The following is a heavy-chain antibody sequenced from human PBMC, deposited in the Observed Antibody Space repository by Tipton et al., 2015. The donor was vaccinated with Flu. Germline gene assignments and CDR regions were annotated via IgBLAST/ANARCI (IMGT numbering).Heavy chain of an antibody. J-gene: IGHJ3*02. V-gene: IGHV4-59*08. CDR3: ARSRVFDI. Sequence: TLSLTCTVSGGSISNYYWSWIRQPPGKGLEWIGYIFQSGSTNYNPSLKTRVTISIDTSKNQFSLNLNLSSVTAADTAVYYCARSRVFDIWGQGTMVTVSS. CDR2: IFQSGST. CDR1: GGSISNYY.